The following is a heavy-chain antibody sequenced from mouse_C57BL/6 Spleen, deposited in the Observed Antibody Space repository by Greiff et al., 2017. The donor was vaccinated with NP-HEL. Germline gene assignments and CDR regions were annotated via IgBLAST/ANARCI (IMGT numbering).Heavy chain of an antibody. CDR2: IYPGSGST. J-gene: IGHJ4*01. V-gene: IGHV1-55*01. Sequence: QVQLQQPGAELVKPGASVKMSCKASGYTFTSYWITWVKQRPGQGLEWIGDIYPGSGSTNYNEKFKSKATLTVDTSSSTAYMQLSSLTSEDSAVYYCARFYYYGSSYVYYYAMDYWGQGTSVTVSS. CDR1: GYTFTSYW. CDR3: ARFYYYGSSYVYYYAMDY. D-gene: IGHD1-1*01.